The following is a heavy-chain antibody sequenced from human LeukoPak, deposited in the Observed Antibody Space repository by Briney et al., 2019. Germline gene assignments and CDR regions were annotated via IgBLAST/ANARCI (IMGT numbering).Heavy chain of an antibody. Sequence: GGSLRLSCAASGFPFSSYVMYWVRQAPGKGLEWVALISYDGSNKYYTDSVKGRFTISRDNSKNTLYLQMNNLRAEDTAVYYCARAPYYDSSGYSTSYFDLWGQGTLVTVSS. V-gene: IGHV3-30-3*01. J-gene: IGHJ4*02. CDR2: ISYDGSNK. CDR1: GFPFSSYV. D-gene: IGHD3-22*01. CDR3: ARAPYYDSSGYSTSYFDL.